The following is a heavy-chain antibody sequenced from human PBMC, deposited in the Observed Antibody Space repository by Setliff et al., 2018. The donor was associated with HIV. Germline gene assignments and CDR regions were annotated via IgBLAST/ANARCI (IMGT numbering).Heavy chain of an antibody. J-gene: IGHJ4*02. CDR2: IHTTGSP. Sequence: SETLSLTCTVSGGSISKYFWSWIRQSAEKGLEWIGSIHTTGSPKNNPSLQSRVSISIDMAKSLFSLELSSVTAADTAVYYCARLLEGPDYSSDFRYFDWFPDVWGQGTLVTVSS. CDR3: ARLLEGPDYSSDFRYFDWFPDV. CDR1: GGSISKYF. V-gene: IGHV4-4*08. D-gene: IGHD3-9*01.